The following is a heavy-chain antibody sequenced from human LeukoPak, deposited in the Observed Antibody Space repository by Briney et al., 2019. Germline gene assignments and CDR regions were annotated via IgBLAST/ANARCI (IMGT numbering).Heavy chain of an antibody. J-gene: IGHJ4*02. Sequence: SETLSLTCTVSGGSISSGSYYWSWIRQPAGKGLEWIGRIYTSGSTNYNPSLKSRVTISVDTSKNQFSLKLSSVTAADTAVYYCARLDSSWYVPFDYWGQGTLVTVSS. CDR2: IYTSGST. CDR1: GGSISSGSYY. CDR3: ARLDSSWYVPFDY. D-gene: IGHD6-13*01. V-gene: IGHV4-61*02.